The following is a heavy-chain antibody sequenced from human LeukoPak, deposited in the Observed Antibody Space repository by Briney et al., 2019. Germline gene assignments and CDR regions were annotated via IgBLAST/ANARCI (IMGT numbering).Heavy chain of an antibody. D-gene: IGHD5-12*01. V-gene: IGHV1-69*05. J-gene: IGHJ6*03. Sequence: SVKVSCKASGGTFSSYAISWVRQAPGQGLEWMGGIIPIFGTANYAQKFQARVTITTDESTSTAYMELSSLRSEDTAVYYCARGTERGYSGYDYYYYMDVWGKGTTVTVSS. CDR3: ARGTERGYSGYDYYYYMDV. CDR1: GGTFSSYA. CDR2: IIPIFGTA.